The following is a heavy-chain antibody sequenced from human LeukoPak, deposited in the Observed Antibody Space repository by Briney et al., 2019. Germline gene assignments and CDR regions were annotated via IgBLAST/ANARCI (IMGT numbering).Heavy chain of an antibody. V-gene: IGHV4-39*01. J-gene: IGHJ5*02. CDR3: ARHGRGWFDP. Sequence: SETLSLTCTVSGGSISSYYWSWIRQPPGKGLEWIGSIYYSGSTYYNPSLKSRVTISVDTSKNQFSLKLSYVTAADTAVYYCARHGRGWFDPWGQGTLVTVSS. CDR1: GGSISSYY. CDR2: IYYSGST. D-gene: IGHD1-26*01.